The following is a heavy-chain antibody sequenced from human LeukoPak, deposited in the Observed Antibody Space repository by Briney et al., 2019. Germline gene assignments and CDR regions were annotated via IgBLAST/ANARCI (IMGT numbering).Heavy chain of an antibody. CDR1: GFTYSTYS. V-gene: IGHV3-48*01. J-gene: IGHJ3*02. D-gene: IGHD3-3*02. CDR3: ASSRGLADRVYAFDI. CDR2: ISGSSSTI. Sequence: GGSLRLSCAASGFTYSTYSMNWVRQAPGKGLEWVSYISGSSSTIYYADSVRGRFTISRDNAKNSLYLQMNSLRAEDTAVYYCASSRGLADRVYAFDIWGQGTMVTVSS.